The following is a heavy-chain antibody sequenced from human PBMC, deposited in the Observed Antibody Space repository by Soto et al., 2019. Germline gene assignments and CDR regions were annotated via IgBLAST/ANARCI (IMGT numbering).Heavy chain of an antibody. CDR2: ISSSSITI. D-gene: IGHD3-10*01. Sequence: PGGSLRLSCAASGFTFSSYSMNWVRQAPGKGLEWVSYISSSSITIYYADFVKGRFTISRDNAKNSLFLQMNSLRYEDTAVYYCARSVDGSGSYPRDYYGMDVWGQGTTVTVSS. CDR3: ARSVDGSGSYPRDYYGMDV. V-gene: IGHV3-48*02. J-gene: IGHJ6*02. CDR1: GFTFSSYS.